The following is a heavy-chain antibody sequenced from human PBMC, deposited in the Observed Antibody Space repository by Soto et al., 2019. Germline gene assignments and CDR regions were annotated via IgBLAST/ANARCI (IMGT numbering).Heavy chain of an antibody. Sequence: QAQLEQSGGEVQKPGSSVKVSCKASRVAFSKFIVTWVRQASGLGLEWVGGIIPIFGTANYAQKFQGRLTITADESTSTSDMEVNNLRSEKTAVYYCATVRYSSQMGYYYGMDVWGQGTTVTVSS. D-gene: IGHD6-19*01. CDR1: RVAFSKFI. V-gene: IGHV1-69*01. CDR2: IIPIFGTA. CDR3: ATVRYSSQMGYYYGMDV. J-gene: IGHJ6*02.